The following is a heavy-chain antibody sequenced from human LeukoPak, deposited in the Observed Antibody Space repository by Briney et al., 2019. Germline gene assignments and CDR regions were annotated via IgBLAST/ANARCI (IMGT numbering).Heavy chain of an antibody. V-gene: IGHV1-69*04. CDR2: IIPIFGIA. CDR1: GGTFSSYA. D-gene: IGHD3-3*01. Sequence: ASVTVSCTASGGTFSSYAISWVRQAPGQGLEWMGRIIPIFGIANYAQKFQGRVTITADKYTSTAYMELSSLRSEDTAVYYCAREGSRDYDFWSGYPNWFDPWGQGTLVTVSS. CDR3: AREGSRDYDFWSGYPNWFDP. J-gene: IGHJ5*02.